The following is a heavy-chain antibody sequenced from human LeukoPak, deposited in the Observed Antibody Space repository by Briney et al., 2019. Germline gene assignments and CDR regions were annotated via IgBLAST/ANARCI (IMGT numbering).Heavy chain of an antibody. J-gene: IGHJ5*02. V-gene: IGHV4-59*01. CDR3: ARDRLQLQS. CDR2: IYYSGTT. Sequence: PSETLSLTCTVSGGPISSYYWSWIRQPPGKGLEWIGYIYYSGTTNYNPSLKSRVTLSVDTSKNQFSLKLSSVTAADTAVYYCARDRLQLQSWGQGTLVTVSS. CDR1: GGPISSYY. D-gene: IGHD5-24*01.